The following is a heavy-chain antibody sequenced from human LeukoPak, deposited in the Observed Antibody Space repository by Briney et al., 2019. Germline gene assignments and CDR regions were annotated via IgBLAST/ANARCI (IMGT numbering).Heavy chain of an antibody. V-gene: IGHV4-34*01. CDR1: GGSFSGYY. Sequence: SETLSLTCAVYGGSFSGYYWSWIRQPPCKGLDGIGEINHSESTNYNPSLKSRVNISVDTSKKQFSLKLRSVTAADTAVYYCARGRPRIAAAGPLGPVFDYWGQGTLVTVSS. J-gene: IGHJ4*02. CDR2: INHSEST. D-gene: IGHD6-13*01. CDR3: ARGRPRIAAAGPLGPVFDY.